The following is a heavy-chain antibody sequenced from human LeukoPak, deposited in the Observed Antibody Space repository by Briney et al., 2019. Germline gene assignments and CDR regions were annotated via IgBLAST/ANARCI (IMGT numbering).Heavy chain of an antibody. CDR1: GGSFSGYY. D-gene: IGHD3-10*01. V-gene: IGHV4-34*01. CDR3: ARGLSSTMVTG. CDR2: INHSGST. J-gene: IGHJ4*02. Sequence: SETLSLTCAVYGGSFSGYYWSWIRQPPGKGLEWIGEINHSGSTNYNPSLKSRVTISVDTSKNKFSLKLNSVTAADTAMYYCARGLSSTMVTGWGQGTLVTVSS.